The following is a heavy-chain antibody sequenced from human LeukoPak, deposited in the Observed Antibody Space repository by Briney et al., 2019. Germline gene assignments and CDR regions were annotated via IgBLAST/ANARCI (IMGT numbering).Heavy chain of an antibody. CDR3: ASSVLRYFDWFGY. Sequence: PSETLSLTCTVSGGSISSYYWSWIRQPPGKGLEWIGYIYYSGSTNYNPSLKSRVTISVDTSKNQFSLKLSSVTAADTAVYYCASSVLRYFDWFGYWGQGTLATVSA. CDR2: IYYSGST. V-gene: IGHV4-59*01. CDR1: GGSISSYY. J-gene: IGHJ5*01. D-gene: IGHD3-9*01.